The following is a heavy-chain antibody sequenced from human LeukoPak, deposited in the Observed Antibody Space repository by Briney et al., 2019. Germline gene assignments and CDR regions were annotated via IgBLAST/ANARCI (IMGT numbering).Heavy chain of an antibody. CDR1: GGSISSGGYS. CDR2: IYQSGST. V-gene: IGHV4-30-2*01. D-gene: IGHD2-2*01. CDR3: AREASTVDRGDIVVPAAVWFDP. Sequence: SETLSLTCTVSGGSISSGGYSWSWIRQPPGRGLEWIGYIYQSGSTSYNPSLQSRVTISIDRSKNQFSLNLSSVTAADTAVYYCAREASTVDRGDIVVPAAVWFDPWGQGTLVTVSS. J-gene: IGHJ5*02.